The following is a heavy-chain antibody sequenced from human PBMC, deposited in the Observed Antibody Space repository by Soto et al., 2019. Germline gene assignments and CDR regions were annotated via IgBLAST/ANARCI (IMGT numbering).Heavy chain of an antibody. V-gene: IGHV4-34*01. Sequence: SETLSLTCSLYSGSLSGYYWSWIRQPPGKGLEGIGEISPSGTTNYSPSLKSRVSISVDTSKNQFSLNLTSLTAADTAVYYCARAPKVSGSAQTRPDFWGQGSLVT. CDR2: ISPSGTT. CDR3: ARAPKVSGSAQTRPDF. D-gene: IGHD6-6*01. CDR1: SGSLSGYY. J-gene: IGHJ4*02.